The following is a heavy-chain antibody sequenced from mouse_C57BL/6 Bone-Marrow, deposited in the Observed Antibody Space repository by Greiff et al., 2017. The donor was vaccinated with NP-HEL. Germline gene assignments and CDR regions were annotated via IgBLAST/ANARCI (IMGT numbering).Heavy chain of an antibody. J-gene: IGHJ2*01. CDR1: GFNIKDDY. Sequence: EVKLLESGAELVRPGASVKLSCTASGFNIKDDYMHWVKQRPEQGLEWIGWIDPENGDTEYASKFQGKATITADTSSNTAYLQLSSLTSKDTAVYYCTTIYYDYVSYWRQGPTPPVSS. V-gene: IGHV14-4*01. CDR2: IDPENGDT. CDR3: TTIYYDYVSY. D-gene: IGHD2-4*01.